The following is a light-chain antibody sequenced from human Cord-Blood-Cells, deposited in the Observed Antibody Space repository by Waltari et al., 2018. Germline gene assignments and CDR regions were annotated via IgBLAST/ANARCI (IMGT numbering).Light chain of an antibody. V-gene: IGKV3-15*01. CDR3: QQYNNWPLT. CDR1: QSVGSN. CDR2: DAS. Sequence: EIVMTQSPATLSLSPGERGTLSCTASQSVGSNLAWYQQKPGQAPRLLIYDASTRATGIPARFSGSGSGTEFTLTISSLQSEDFAVYYCQQYNNWPLTFGGGTKVEIK. J-gene: IGKJ4*01.